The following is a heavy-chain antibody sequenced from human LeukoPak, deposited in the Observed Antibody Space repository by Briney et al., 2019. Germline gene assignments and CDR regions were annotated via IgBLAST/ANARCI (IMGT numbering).Heavy chain of an antibody. Sequence: GGTLRLSCAASGFTFSSYGMSWVRQAPGKGLEWVSAISGSGGSTYYADSVKGRFTISRDNSKNTLYLQMNSLRAEDTAVYYCAKDPRRYSRTGGYFDYWGQGTLVTVSS. CDR1: GFTFSSYG. V-gene: IGHV3-23*01. CDR2: ISGSGGST. CDR3: AKDPRRYSRTGGYFDY. J-gene: IGHJ4*02. D-gene: IGHD6-13*01.